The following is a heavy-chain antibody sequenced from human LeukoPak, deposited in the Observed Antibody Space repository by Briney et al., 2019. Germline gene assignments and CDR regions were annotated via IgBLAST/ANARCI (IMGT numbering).Heavy chain of an antibody. CDR2: ISYDGSKK. CDR1: GFTFSSYA. D-gene: IGHD5-24*01. CDR3: ARDLELATTYFDY. J-gene: IGHJ4*02. Sequence: GGSLRLSCAASGFTFSSYAMYWVRQAPGQGLEWVAVISYDGSKKYYADSVKGRFTISRDNSKNTLYLQMNSLRAEDTAVYYCARDLELATTYFDYWGQGTLVTVSS. V-gene: IGHV3-30-3*01.